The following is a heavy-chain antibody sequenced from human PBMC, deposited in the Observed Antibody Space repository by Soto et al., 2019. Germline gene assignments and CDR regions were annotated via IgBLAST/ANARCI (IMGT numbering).Heavy chain of an antibody. CDR3: ARAGRAGALRFLEWLLPFDY. D-gene: IGHD3-3*01. Sequence: QVQLVQSGAEVKKPGASVKVSCKASGYTFTSYGISWVRQAPGQGLEWMGWISAYNGNTNYAQKLQGRVTMTTDTFTSTAYMELRSLRSDDTAVYYCARAGRAGALRFLEWLLPFDYWGQGTLVTVSS. V-gene: IGHV1-18*01. CDR2: ISAYNGNT. CDR1: GYTFTSYG. J-gene: IGHJ4*02.